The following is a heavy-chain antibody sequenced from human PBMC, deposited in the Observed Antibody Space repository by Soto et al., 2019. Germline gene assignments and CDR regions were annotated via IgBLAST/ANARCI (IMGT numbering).Heavy chain of an antibody. J-gene: IGHJ4*02. V-gene: IGHV1-3*01. CDR2: INAGNGNT. CDR3: ARDWPQLVTDY. CDR1: GYTFTSYA. Sequence: ASVKVSCKASGYTFTSYARHWVLQAPGQRLEWMGWINAGNGNTKYSQKFQGRVTITRDTSASTAYMELSSLRSEDTAVYYCARDWPQLVTDYWGQGTLVTVSS. D-gene: IGHD6-13*01.